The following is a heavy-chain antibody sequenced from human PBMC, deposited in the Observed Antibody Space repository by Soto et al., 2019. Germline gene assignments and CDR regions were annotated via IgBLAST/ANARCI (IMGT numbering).Heavy chain of an antibody. V-gene: IGHV1-46*01. Sequence: ASVKVSCKAIGYSFTSHYMHWVRQAPGQGLEWMGTIYPGGVNIAYAQKFQGRVTMTKDTSTSTVYMELNSLTSEDTAVYYCARGPHTSVTTRGIVWFDPWGQGTLVTVSS. CDR3: ARGPHTSVTTRGIVWFDP. CDR1: GYSFTSHY. CDR2: IYPGGVNI. J-gene: IGHJ5*02. D-gene: IGHD4-17*01.